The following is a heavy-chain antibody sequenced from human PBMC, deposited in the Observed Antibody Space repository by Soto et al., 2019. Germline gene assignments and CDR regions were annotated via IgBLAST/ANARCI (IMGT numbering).Heavy chain of an antibody. J-gene: IGHJ4*02. CDR3: AHRRGSRFDY. Sequence: QITLKESGPPLVKPTQTLTLTCTFSGFSLSTSGVGVGWIRQPPGKALEWLALIYWDDDKRYSPSLKSRLTINKDTSQKQVVLTMPNMDPVHTATYYCAHRRGSRFDYWGQGTLVTVSS. V-gene: IGHV2-5*02. CDR2: IYWDDDK. D-gene: IGHD6-13*01. CDR1: GFSLSTSGVG.